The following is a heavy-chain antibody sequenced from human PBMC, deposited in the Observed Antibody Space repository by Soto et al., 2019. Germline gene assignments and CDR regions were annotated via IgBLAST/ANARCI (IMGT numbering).Heavy chain of an antibody. J-gene: IGHJ4*02. D-gene: IGHD3-10*01. CDR1: GDTFSFYS. CDR2: INPILSMS. Sequence: QVQLVQSGAEVRKPGSSVKDSCKASGDTFSFYSIHWVRQAPGLGLEWMGRINPILSMSNYAQRFQGRVTMTADKSTSTAYMKLSGLRSEDTAIYYCASSYGSGYRAFDYWGQGALVTVSS. V-gene: IGHV1-69*02. CDR3: ASSYGSGYRAFDY.